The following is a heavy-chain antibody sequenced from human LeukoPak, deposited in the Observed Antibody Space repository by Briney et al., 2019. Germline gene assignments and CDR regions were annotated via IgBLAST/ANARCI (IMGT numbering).Heavy chain of an antibody. Sequence: SETLSLTCSVSGGSISSYYWSWIRQPPGKGLEWIGYLYYSGSTNYNPSLKSRVTISVDTSKNQFSLKLSSVTAADTAVYYCASSLAVAGIDYWGQGTLVTVSS. J-gene: IGHJ4*02. CDR1: GGSISSYY. CDR2: LYYSGST. D-gene: IGHD6-19*01. V-gene: IGHV4-59*12. CDR3: ASSLAVAGIDY.